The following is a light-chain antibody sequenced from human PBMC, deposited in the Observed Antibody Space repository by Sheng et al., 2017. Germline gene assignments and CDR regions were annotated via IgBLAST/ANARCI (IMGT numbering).Light chain of an antibody. Sequence: EIVLTQSPGTLSLSPGERATLSCRASQSVSSSYLAWYQQKPGQAPRLLIYGASTRATGVPTRFSGSGSGTDFTLTISSLQSEDVAVYYCQQYYSTPYTFGQGTKLEI. V-gene: IGKV3-20*01. CDR3: QQYYSTPYT. CDR1: QSVSSSY. J-gene: IGKJ2*01. CDR2: GAS.